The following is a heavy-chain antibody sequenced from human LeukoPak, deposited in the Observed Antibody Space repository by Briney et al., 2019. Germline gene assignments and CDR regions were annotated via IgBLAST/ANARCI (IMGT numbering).Heavy chain of an antibody. D-gene: IGHD6-19*01. J-gene: IGHJ1*01. CDR1: GFTFSNYA. V-gene: IGHV3-23*01. CDR3: VKKGPLAVDYFHH. CDR2: ITTGGRP. Sequence: PGGSLRLSCAASGFTFSNYAMSWVRQAPGKGLEWVSGITTGGRPYYADSVKGRFTISRDNSKNTVYLQMNSLRAEDTAVYWCVKKGPLAVDYFHHWGPGPLVTASS.